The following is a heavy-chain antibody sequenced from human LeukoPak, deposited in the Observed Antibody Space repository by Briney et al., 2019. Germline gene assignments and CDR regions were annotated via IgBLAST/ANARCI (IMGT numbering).Heavy chain of an antibody. CDR2: IYPGDSDT. CDR3: ARSRKDRYCTNGVCYTYFDC. J-gene: IGHJ4*02. CDR1: GYSFTSYW. Sequence: GESLKISCKGSGYSFTSYWIGWVRQMPGKGLEWMGIIYPGDSDTRYSPSFQGQVTISADKSISTAYLQWSSLKASDTAMYYCARSRKDRYCTNGVCYTYFDCWGQGTLVTVSS. D-gene: IGHD2-8*01. V-gene: IGHV5-51*01.